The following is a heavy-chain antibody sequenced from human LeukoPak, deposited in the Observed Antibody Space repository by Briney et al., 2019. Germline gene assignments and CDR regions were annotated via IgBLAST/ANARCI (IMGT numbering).Heavy chain of an antibody. D-gene: IGHD1-26*01. V-gene: IGHV3-48*03. J-gene: IGHJ4*02. CDR1: GFSFSSYA. CDR2: ISSSGSTI. Sequence: GGLRLSCAASGFSFSSYAMHWVRQAPGKGLEWVSYISSSGSTIYYADSVKGRFTISRDNAKNSLYLQMNSLRAEDTAVYYCASVGYYFDYWGQGTLVTVSS. CDR3: ASVGYYFDY.